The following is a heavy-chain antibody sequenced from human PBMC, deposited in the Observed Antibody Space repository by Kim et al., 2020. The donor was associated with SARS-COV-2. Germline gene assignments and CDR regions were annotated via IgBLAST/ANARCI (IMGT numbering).Heavy chain of an antibody. CDR2: ISISGRNK. V-gene: IGHV3-30*04. Sequence: GGSLRLSCAASGFTISSCSLHWVRQAPGKGLEWVSAISISGRNKIYADSVKGRFTISRDNSKNTLSLQMNSLKAEDTAVYYCARGVRVPPQGATCAYY. D-gene: IGHD1-26*01. CDR3: ARGVRVPPQGATCAYY. CDR1: GFTISSCS. J-gene: IGHJ6*01.